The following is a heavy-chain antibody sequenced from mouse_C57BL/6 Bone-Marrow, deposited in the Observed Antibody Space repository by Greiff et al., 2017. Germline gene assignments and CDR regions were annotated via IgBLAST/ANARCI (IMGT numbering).Heavy chain of an antibody. CDR3: AYGSYYYGSSSFFEY. Sequence: QVQLQQPGAELVRPGSSVKLSCKASGYTFTSYWMHWVKQRPIQGLEWIGNIDPSDSETHYNQKFKDKATLTVDKSSSTAYMQLSGLTSEDSAVYYCAYGSYYYGSSSFFEYWGQGTTLTVSS. J-gene: IGHJ2*01. CDR1: GYTFTSYW. D-gene: IGHD1-1*01. CDR2: IDPSDSET. V-gene: IGHV1-52*01.